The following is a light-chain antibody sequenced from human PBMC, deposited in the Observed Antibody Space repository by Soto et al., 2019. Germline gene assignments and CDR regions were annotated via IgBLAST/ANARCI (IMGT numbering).Light chain of an antibody. CDR1: QSTGGW. Sequence: DIQMTQSPSTLSASVGDRVTITCRASQSTGGWLAWFQQKPGKAPKLLIYDASNLQSGVPRRFSGSGAGTEFTLAICGLQPDDFVSYYCLQYNSYPYTFGQGTKLEIK. CDR3: LQYNSYPYT. V-gene: IGKV1-5*01. CDR2: DAS. J-gene: IGKJ2*01.